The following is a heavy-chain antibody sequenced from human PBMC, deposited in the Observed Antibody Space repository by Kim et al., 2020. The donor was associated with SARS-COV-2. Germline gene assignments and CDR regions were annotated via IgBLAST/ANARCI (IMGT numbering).Heavy chain of an antibody. D-gene: IGHD1-7*01. CDR3: ARGGGTARSFDY. J-gene: IGHJ4*02. Sequence: YDRSLKSRVTMSVDTSKNQFSLKLTSVTAADTAVYYCARGGGTARSFDYWGQGTLVIVSS. V-gene: IGHV4-4*07.